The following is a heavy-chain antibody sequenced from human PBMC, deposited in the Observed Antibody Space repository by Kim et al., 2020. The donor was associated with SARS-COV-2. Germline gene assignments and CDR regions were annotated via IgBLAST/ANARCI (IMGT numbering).Heavy chain of an antibody. Sequence: NPSLKSRVTISVDTSRNQFSLKLSSVTATDTAVYYCARHFGSSSWPTFDYWGQGTLVTVSS. V-gene: IGHV4-39*01. CDR3: ARHFGSSSWPTFDY. J-gene: IGHJ4*02. D-gene: IGHD6-13*01.